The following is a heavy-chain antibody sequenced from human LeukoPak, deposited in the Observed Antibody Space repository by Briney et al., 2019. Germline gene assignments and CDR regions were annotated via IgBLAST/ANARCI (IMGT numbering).Heavy chain of an antibody. CDR1: GGSISSYY. D-gene: IGHD3-10*01. CDR3: ARQRTYASGSYPAY. V-gene: IGHV4-4*07. CDR2: IYTSGST. J-gene: IGHJ4*02. Sequence: KASETLSLTCTVSGGSISSYYWSWIRQPAGKGLEWIGRIYTSGSTNYNPSLKSRVTMSVDTSKNQFSLKLNSVTAADTAIYYCARQRTYASGSYPAYWGQGTLVTVSS.